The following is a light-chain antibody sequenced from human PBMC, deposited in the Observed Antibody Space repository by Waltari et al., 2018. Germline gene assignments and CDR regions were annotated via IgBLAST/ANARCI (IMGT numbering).Light chain of an antibody. CDR3: QHYVRLPVT. CDR2: AAS. V-gene: IGKV3-20*01. CDR1: ENISKY. J-gene: IGKJ1*01. Sequence: PGERATLSCRASENISKYLTWYQQKPGQAPRLLIYAASTRATGIPDRFSGSGFGTDFSLTISSLEPEDFAVYYCQHYVRLPVTFGQGTKVEIK.